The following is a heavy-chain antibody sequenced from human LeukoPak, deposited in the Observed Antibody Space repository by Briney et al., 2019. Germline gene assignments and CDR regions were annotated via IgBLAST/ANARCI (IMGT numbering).Heavy chain of an antibody. CDR3: ARVRYYYDSSGYYYDPYCLDY. V-gene: IGHV1-46*01. D-gene: IGHD3-22*01. CDR1: GYTFTSYY. Sequence: ASVKVSCKASGYTFTSYYMHWVRQAPGQGLEWMGIINPSGGSTSYAQKFQGRVTMTRDTSTSTVYMELSSLRSEDTAVYYCARVRYYYDSSGYYYDPYCLDYWGQGTLVTVSS. J-gene: IGHJ4*02. CDR2: INPSGGST.